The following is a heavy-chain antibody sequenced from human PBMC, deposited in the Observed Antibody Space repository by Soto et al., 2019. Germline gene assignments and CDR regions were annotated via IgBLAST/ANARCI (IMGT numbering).Heavy chain of an antibody. CDR1: GGSISSSSYY. V-gene: IGHV4-39*01. CDR3: ARLGHDSSG. Sequence: SETLSLTCTVSGGSISSSSYYWGWIRQPPGKGLEWIGSIYYSGSTYYNPSLKSRVTISVDTSKNQFSLKLSSVTAADTAVYYCARLGHDSSGWGQGTLVTVSS. D-gene: IGHD3-22*01. J-gene: IGHJ4*02. CDR2: IYYSGST.